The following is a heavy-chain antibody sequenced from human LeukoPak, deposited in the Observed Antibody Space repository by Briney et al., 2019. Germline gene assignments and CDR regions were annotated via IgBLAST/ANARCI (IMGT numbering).Heavy chain of an antibody. CDR3: ARAGYLNSYDFWSGRANWFDP. CDR2: IYYSGST. J-gene: IGHJ5*02. Sequence: SETLSLTCAVSGGSIRRSTYYWGWIRQPPGKGLEWIGSIYYSGSTYYNPSLKGRVTISVDTSKNQCSLKLSSVTAADTAVYYCARAGYLNSYDFWSGRANWFDPWGQGTLVTVSS. D-gene: IGHD3-3*01. V-gene: IGHV4-39*07. CDR1: GGSIRRSTYY.